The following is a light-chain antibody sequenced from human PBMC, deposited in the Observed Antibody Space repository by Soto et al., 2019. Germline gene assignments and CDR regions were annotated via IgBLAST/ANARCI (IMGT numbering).Light chain of an antibody. V-gene: IGLV2-14*01. CDR1: SSDIGSYNY. J-gene: IGLJ1*01. Sequence: QSALTQPASVSGSPGQSIAISCTGTSSDIGSYNYVSWYQQHPGKAPKLMIHEVSNRPSGVSDRFSGSKSGNTASLTISGLQADDEADYYCSSHTTYSTRVFGTGT. CDR3: SSHTTYSTRV. CDR2: EVS.